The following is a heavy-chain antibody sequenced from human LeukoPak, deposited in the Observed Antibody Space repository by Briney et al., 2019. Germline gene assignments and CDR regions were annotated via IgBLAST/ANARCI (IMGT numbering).Heavy chain of an antibody. CDR3: AREAAGTFYFDY. J-gene: IGHJ4*02. CDR2: INPSGGST. CDR1: GYTFTSYG. Sequence: ASVKVSCKASGYTFTSYGISWVRQAPGQGLEWMGIINPSGGSTSYAQKFQGRVTMTRDTSTSTVYMELSSLRSEDTAVYYCAREAAGTFYFDYWGQGTLVTVSS. D-gene: IGHD6-13*01. V-gene: IGHV1-46*01.